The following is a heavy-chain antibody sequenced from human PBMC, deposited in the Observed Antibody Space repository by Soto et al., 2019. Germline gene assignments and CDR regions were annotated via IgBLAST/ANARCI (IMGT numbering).Heavy chain of an antibody. D-gene: IGHD3-22*01. CDR3: ARLHRSGYSPYYFDY. Sequence: PSETLSLTCTVSGGSISSGGYYWSWIRQHPGKGLEWIGYIYYSGSTYYNPSLKSRVTISVDTSKNQFSLKLSSVTAADTAVYYCARLHRSGYSPYYFDYWGEGTLVTVS. J-gene: IGHJ4*02. CDR1: GGSISSGGYY. CDR2: IYYSGST. V-gene: IGHV4-31*03.